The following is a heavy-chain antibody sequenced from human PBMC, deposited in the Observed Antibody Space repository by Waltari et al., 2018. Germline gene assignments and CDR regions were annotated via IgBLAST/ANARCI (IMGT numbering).Heavy chain of an antibody. CDR1: GYSISSGYY. Sequence: QVQLQESGPGLVKPSETLSLTCAVSGYSISSGYYWGWIRQPTGKGLEWIGSIYHSGSTYYNPSFKSRVTISVDTSKNQFSLKLSSVTAADTAVYYCARYDIVVVVAATGIDYWGQGTLVTVSS. J-gene: IGHJ4*02. V-gene: IGHV4-38-2*01. CDR2: IYHSGST. CDR3: ARYDIVVVVAATGIDY. D-gene: IGHD2-15*01.